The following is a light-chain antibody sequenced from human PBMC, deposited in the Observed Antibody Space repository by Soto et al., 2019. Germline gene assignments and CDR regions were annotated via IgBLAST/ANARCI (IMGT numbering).Light chain of an antibody. Sequence: QLVLTQPPSASGTPGQRVTISCSGRNSNVGSNYVDWYQHLPGAAPKLLIYRNDQRPSGVPDRFSGSKSGTSASLAISGLRSEDEADYYCAAWDDSLTVVFGGGTKLTVL. CDR3: AAWDDSLTVV. CDR1: NSNVGSNY. V-gene: IGLV1-47*01. J-gene: IGLJ2*01. CDR2: RND.